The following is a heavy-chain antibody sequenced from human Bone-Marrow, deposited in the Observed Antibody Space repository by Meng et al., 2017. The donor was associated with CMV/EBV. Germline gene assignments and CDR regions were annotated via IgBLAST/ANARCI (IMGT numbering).Heavy chain of an antibody. D-gene: IGHD2-2*01. Sequence: GGSLRLSCAASGFTFSSYDVHWVRQATGKGLEWVAAIGTTGDTYYPDSVRGRFSISRENAKSSLYLKMNSLTAGYTAVYYCAKSTTSAYYFDDWGQGTRVTVSS. CDR3: AKSTTSAYYFDD. J-gene: IGHJ4*02. V-gene: IGHV3-13*01. CDR2: IGTTGDT. CDR1: GFTFSSYD.